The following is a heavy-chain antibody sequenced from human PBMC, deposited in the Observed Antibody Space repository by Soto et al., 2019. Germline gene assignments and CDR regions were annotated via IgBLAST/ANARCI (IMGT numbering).Heavy chain of an antibody. Sequence: LQLQESGSGLVQPSQTLSLTCALSGGSVTMSSFSWAWVRQPPGRGLQWIGYISHSGATSSDPTLKIRVTISRDRAKNQFSLKLTSVTAAATAVDYCASLDYYGSWLDPWGQGTLVTVSS. CDR2: ISHSGAT. D-gene: IGHD1-26*01. J-gene: IGHJ5*02. V-gene: IGHV4-30-2*01. CDR3: ASLDYYGSWLDP. CDR1: GGSVTMSSFS.